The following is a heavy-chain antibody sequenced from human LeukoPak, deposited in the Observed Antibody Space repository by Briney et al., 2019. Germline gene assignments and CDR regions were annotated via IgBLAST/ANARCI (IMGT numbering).Heavy chain of an antibody. CDR3: ARSTYYDFWSGYANWFDP. D-gene: IGHD3-3*01. CDR1: GYTFTSYD. Sequence: ASVKVSCKASGYTFTSYDINWVRQAPGQGLEWMGWMNPNSGNTGYAQKFQGRVTMTRNTSISTAYMELSSLRSEDTAVYYCARSTYYDFWSGYANWFDPWGQGTLVTVSS. CDR2: MNPNSGNT. V-gene: IGHV1-8*01. J-gene: IGHJ5*02.